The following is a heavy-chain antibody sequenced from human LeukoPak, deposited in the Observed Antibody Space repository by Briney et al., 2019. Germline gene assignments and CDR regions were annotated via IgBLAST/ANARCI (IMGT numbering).Heavy chain of an antibody. CDR1: GFTFDDYG. Sequence: GGSLTLSCAASGFTFDDYGMSWVRQAPGKGLEWVSGINWNGGSAGYADSVKGRFTISRGNAKNSLYLQMNILRAEDTALYYCATVGTYYDILPGYYSTYFDYWAREPWSPSPQ. D-gene: IGHD3-9*01. J-gene: IGHJ4*02. CDR2: INWNGGSA. V-gene: IGHV3-20*04. CDR3: ATVGTYYDILPGYYSTYFDY.